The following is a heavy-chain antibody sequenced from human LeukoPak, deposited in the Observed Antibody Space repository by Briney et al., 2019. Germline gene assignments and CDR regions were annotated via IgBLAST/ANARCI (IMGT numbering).Heavy chain of an antibody. V-gene: IGHV4-38-2*02. CDR1: GYSISSGYY. Sequence: SETLSLTCTVSGYSISSGYYWGWIRQPPGKGLEWIGSIYHSGSTYYNPSLKSRVTISVDTSKNQFSLKLSSVTAADTAVYYCARGGLLWFGEFIDYWGQGTLVTVSS. D-gene: IGHD3-10*01. CDR3: ARGGLLWFGEFIDY. J-gene: IGHJ4*02. CDR2: IYHSGST.